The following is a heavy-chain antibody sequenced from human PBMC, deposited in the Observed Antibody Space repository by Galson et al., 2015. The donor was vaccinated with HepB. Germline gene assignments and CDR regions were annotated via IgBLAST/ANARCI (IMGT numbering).Heavy chain of an antibody. J-gene: IGHJ4*02. CDR2: ILHSGST. Sequence: TLSLTCTVSGGSISSDGYYWTWIRQHPGKGLEWIGHILHSGSTHYSPSLQSRVTMSVDMSKNQFSLTLSSVTAADTAFYYCARNQYCSSSSCYGAPVYWDQGTLVTVSP. CDR1: GGSISSDGYY. V-gene: IGHV4-31*03. CDR3: ARNQYCSSSSCYGAPVY. D-gene: IGHD2-2*01.